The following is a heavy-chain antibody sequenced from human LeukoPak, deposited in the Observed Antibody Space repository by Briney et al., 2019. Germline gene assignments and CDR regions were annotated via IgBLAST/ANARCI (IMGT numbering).Heavy chain of an antibody. CDR2: ISSSGSTT. CDR3: AKAKYYFDY. V-gene: IGHV3-11*01. J-gene: IGHJ4*02. Sequence: GGSLRLSCAASGFTFSDYYMSWIRQAPGKGLEWVSYISSSGSTTYYADSVKGRFTISRDNSKNTLYLQMNSLRAEDTAVYYCAKAKYYFDYWGQGTLVTVSS. CDR1: GFTFSDYY.